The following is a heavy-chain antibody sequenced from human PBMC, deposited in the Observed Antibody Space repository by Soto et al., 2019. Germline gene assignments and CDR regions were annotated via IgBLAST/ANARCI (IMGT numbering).Heavy chain of an antibody. CDR2: ISYDGSNK. D-gene: IGHD6-13*01. Sequence: GGSLRLSCAASGFTFSSYGMHWVRQAPGKGLEWVAVISYDGSNKYYADSVKGRFTISRDNSKNTLYLQMNSLRAEDTAVYYCARSSSSWYIAPKTYYYYGMDVWGQGTTVTVSS. CDR3: ARSSSSWYIAPKTYYYYGMDV. CDR1: GFTFSSYG. J-gene: IGHJ6*02. V-gene: IGHV3-30*03.